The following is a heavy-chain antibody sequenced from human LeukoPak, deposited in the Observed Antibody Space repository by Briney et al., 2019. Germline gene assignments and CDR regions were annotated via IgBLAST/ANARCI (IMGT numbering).Heavy chain of an antibody. D-gene: IGHD3-3*01. CDR2: INHSGST. CDR1: GGSFSGYY. V-gene: IGHV4-34*01. Sequence: SETLSLTCAVYGGSFSGYYWSWIRQPPGKGLEWIGEINHSGSTNYNPSLKSRVTISVDTSKNQFSLKLSSVTAADTAVYYCARGRVGSGYYPFWGQGTLVPSPQ. CDR3: ARGRVGSGYYPF. J-gene: IGHJ4*02.